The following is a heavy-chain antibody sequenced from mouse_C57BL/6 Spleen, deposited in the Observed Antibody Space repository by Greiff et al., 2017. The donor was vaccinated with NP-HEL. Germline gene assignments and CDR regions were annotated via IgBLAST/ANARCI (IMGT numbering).Heavy chain of an antibody. J-gene: IGHJ4*01. V-gene: IGHV10-1*01. D-gene: IGHD2-3*01. CDR3: VSDGYYSYAMDY. Sequence: EVKVVESGGGLVQPKGSLKLSCAASGFSFNTYAMNWVRQAPGKGLEWVARIRSKSNNYATYYADSVKDRFTISRDDSESMLYLQMNNLKTEDTAMYYCVSDGYYSYAMDYWGQGTSVTVSS. CDR2: IRSKSNNYAT. CDR1: GFSFNTYA.